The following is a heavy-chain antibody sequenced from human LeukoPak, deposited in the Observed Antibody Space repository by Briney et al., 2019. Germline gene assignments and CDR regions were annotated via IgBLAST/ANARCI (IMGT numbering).Heavy chain of an antibody. V-gene: IGHV1-18*01. CDR1: GYTSTSYA. J-gene: IGHJ2*01. CDR2: ISAYNGNT. Sequence: ASVKVSCKASGYTSTSYAMHWVRQAPGQRLEWMGWISAYNGNTNYAQKLQGRVTMTTDTSTSTAYMELRSLRSDDTAVYYCARDNGVDWYFDLWGRGTLVTVSS. CDR3: ARDNGVDWYFDL. D-gene: IGHD2-15*01.